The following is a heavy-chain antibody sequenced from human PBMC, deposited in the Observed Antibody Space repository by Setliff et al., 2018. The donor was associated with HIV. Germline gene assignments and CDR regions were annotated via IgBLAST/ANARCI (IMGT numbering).Heavy chain of an antibody. D-gene: IGHD3-10*01. Sequence: ASVKVSCKASGRTFSSYAISWVRQAPGQGLEWMGGIIPIFGTANYAQKFQGRVTITTDESTSTAYMELSSLSSEDTAVYYCARHTSPHSRSYYMTADAFGIWGQGTMVTV. CDR1: GRTFSSYA. CDR3: ARHTSPHSRSYYMTADAFGI. CDR2: IIPIFGTA. V-gene: IGHV1-69*05. J-gene: IGHJ3*02.